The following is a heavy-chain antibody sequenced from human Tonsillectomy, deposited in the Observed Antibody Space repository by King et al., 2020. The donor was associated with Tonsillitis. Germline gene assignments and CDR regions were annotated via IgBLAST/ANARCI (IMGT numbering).Heavy chain of an antibody. D-gene: IGHD2-21*02. CDR1: GYTFTGYY. V-gene: IGHV1-2*02. CDR3: TRDFAYCGGDCFPSGDAFEL. CDR2: INPNSGGT. Sequence: VQLVESGAEVKKPGASVKVSCKASGYTFTGYYIHWVRQAPGQGLEWMGWINPNSGGTNYAQKFQGRVTMTRDTSISTAYMELSRLRSDDTAVYYCTRDFAYCGGDCFPSGDAFELWGQGAMVTVSS. J-gene: IGHJ3*01.